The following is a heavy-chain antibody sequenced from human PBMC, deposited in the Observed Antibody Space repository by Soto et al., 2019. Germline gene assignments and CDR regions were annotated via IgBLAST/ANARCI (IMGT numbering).Heavy chain of an antibody. CDR1: GFTFNNYV. Sequence: EVQLLDSGGGLVQPGGSLRLSCAASGFTFNNYVMTWVRQAPGKGLEWVSAISGGGDTTSYADSVKGRFTVSRDGSKNTLYLQMSSLRAEDTALYYCAKGRGGSGSLTPRVDFWGQGTLVTVSS. CDR3: AKGRGGSGSLTPRVDF. CDR2: ISGGGDTT. V-gene: IGHV3-23*01. D-gene: IGHD3-10*01. J-gene: IGHJ4*02.